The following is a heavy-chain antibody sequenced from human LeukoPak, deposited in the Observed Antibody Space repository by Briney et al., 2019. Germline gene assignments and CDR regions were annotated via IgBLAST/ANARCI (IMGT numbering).Heavy chain of an antibody. CDR1: GFTFSRYW. CDR2: IKQDGSEK. V-gene: IGHV3-7*01. Sequence: GGSLRLSCAASGFTFSRYWMSWVRQAPGKGLEWVANIKQDGSEKYYVDSVKGRFTISRDNAKNSLYLQMNSLRAEDTAVYYCARDRGLAGYSFFDYWGQGTLVTVSS. CDR3: ARDRGLAGYSFFDY. D-gene: IGHD2-21*01. J-gene: IGHJ4*02.